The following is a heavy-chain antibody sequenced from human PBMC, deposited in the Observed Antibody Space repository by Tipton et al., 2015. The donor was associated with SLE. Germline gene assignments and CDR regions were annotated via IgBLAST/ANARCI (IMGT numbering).Heavy chain of an antibody. D-gene: IGHD7-27*01. CDR2: IYYSGST. CDR3: ARLTPWGYDY. V-gene: IGHV4-59*02. CDR1: GGSVSSYY. Sequence: TLSLTCTASGGSVSSYYWSWIRQPPREGLEWIGYIYYSGSTNYNPSLKSRVTLSLDTSKNQFSLKLSSVTAADTAVYYCARLTPWGYDYWGPGMLVTVSS. J-gene: IGHJ4*02.